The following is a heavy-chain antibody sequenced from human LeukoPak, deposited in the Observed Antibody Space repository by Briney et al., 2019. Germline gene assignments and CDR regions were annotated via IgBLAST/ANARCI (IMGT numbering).Heavy chain of an antibody. Sequence: GGSLRLSCAASGITFSTYGMYWVRQAPGKGLEWVSYISSSGSTIYYADSVKGRFTISRDNAKNSLYLQMNSLRAEDTAVYYCARSGGRYYGMDVWGQGTTVTVSS. J-gene: IGHJ6*02. V-gene: IGHV3-48*04. CDR3: ARSGGRYYGMDV. CDR2: ISSSGSTI. D-gene: IGHD2-15*01. CDR1: GITFSTYG.